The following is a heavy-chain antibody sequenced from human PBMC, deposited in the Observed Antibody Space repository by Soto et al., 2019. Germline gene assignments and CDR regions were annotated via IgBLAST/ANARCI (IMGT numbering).Heavy chain of an antibody. J-gene: IGHJ5*02. CDR2: IWYDGSNK. Sequence: QVQLVESGGGVVQPGRSLRLSCAASGFTFSSYGMHWVRQAPGKGLEWVAVIWYDGSNKYYADSVKGRFTISRDNSKKTLDLQMSSLRAEDTAMYYCARDVTDDIFALDWFDPWGQGTLVTVSA. CDR3: ARDVTDDIFALDWFDP. V-gene: IGHV3-33*01. D-gene: IGHD3-22*01. CDR1: GFTFSSYG.